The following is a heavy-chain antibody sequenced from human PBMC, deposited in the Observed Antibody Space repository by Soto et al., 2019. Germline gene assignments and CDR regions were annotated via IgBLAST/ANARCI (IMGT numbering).Heavy chain of an antibody. CDR2: IYYSGST. J-gene: IGHJ5*02. CDR3: ARNIRGATRNFDP. D-gene: IGHD1-26*01. Sequence: SETLSLTCTVSGGSISSYYWSWIRQPPGKGLEWIGYIYYSGSTNYNPSLKSRVTISVDTSKNQFSLKPSSVTAADTAVYYCARNIRGATRNFDPWGRGTLVTVSS. V-gene: IGHV4-59*01. CDR1: GGSISSYY.